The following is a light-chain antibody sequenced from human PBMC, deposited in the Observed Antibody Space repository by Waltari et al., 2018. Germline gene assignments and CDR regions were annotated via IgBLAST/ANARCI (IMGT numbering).Light chain of an antibody. Sequence: QSALTQPASVSGSPGQSITISCTGSSSDVGRYNFVSWYQQHPGKAPKLMIFDVTDRPSGVSVRFSGSKSGNTASLTISGLQPEDEADYYCSSHTTSSTLVFGGGTRVTVL. V-gene: IGLV2-14*03. CDR1: SSDVGRYNF. CDR3: SSHTTSSTLV. J-gene: IGLJ2*01. CDR2: DVT.